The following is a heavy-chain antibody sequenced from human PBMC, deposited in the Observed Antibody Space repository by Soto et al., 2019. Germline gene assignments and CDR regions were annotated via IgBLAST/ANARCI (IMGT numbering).Heavy chain of an antibody. V-gene: IGHV3-53*04. J-gene: IGHJ5*02. CDR1: GFTVSSDY. CDR2: IYSGGST. Sequence: EVQLVESGGGLVQPGGSLRLSCAASGFTVSSDYMSWVRQAPGKGLEWVSVIYSGGSTYYADSVKGRFTISRHNSKNTLYLQMTRLRAEDTAVYYCARLGYSRGWHGWFDPWGQGTLVTVSS. D-gene: IGHD6-19*01. CDR3: ARLGYSRGWHGWFDP.